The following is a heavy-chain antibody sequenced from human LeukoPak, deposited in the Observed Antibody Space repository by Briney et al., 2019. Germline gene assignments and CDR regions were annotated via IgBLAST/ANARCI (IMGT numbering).Heavy chain of an antibody. V-gene: IGHV3-30*18. J-gene: IGHJ6*04. CDR2: ISYDGSNK. D-gene: IGHD2-2*01. CDR3: AKDLEDIVVVPAAPTRASGGMDV. Sequence: PGRSLRLSCAASGFTFSSYGTHWVRQAPGKGLEWVAVISYDGSNKYYADSVKGRFTISRDNSKNTLYLQMNSLRAEDTAVYYCAKDLEDIVVVPAAPTRASGGMDVWGKGTTVTVSS. CDR1: GFTFSSYG.